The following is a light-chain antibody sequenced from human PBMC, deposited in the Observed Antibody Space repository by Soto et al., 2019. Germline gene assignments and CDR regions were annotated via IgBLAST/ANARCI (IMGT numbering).Light chain of an antibody. CDR1: SSDVGGYNY. V-gene: IGLV2-11*01. CDR2: DVS. Sequence: QSALTQPGSVSGSPGQSVTISCTGTSSDVGGYNYVSWYQQHPGKAPKLMIYDVSKRPSGVPDRFSGSKSGNTASLTISGLQAEDEADYYCCSYAGIVVFGGGTQLTVL. CDR3: CSYAGIVV. J-gene: IGLJ2*01.